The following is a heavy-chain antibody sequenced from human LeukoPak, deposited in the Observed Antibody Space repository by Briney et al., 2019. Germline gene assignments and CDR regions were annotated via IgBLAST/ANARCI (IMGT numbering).Heavy chain of an antibody. V-gene: IGHV3-21*01. CDR1: GFTFSTYS. CDR2: ISRTSSYI. CDR3: ARITSGGSTYYFDY. J-gene: IGHJ4*02. D-gene: IGHD1-26*01. Sequence: PGGSLRLSCAASGFTFSTYSINWVRQAPGKGLEWVSSISRTSSYIYYADSVKGRFTISRDNAKNSLYLQMNSLRAEDTAVYYCARITSGGSTYYFDYWGQGTLVTVSS.